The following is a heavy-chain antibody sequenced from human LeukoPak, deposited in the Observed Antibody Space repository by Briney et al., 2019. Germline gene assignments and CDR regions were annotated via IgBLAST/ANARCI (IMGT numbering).Heavy chain of an antibody. CDR2: MKADGSEK. CDR3: AVSLGGTTTGGY. D-gene: IGHD1-14*01. CDR1: EFTFSRYW. V-gene: IGHV3-7*05. J-gene: IGHJ4*02. Sequence: GGSLRLSCAASEFTFSRYWMNWVRQAPGEGLEWVANMKADGSEKYYGDSVQGRFTISRDNAQNSLYLQMNSLRAEDTAVYYCAVSLGGTTTGGYWGQGTLVTVSS.